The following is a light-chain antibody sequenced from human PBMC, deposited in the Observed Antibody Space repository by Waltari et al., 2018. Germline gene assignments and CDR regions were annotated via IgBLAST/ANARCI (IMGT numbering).Light chain of an antibody. Sequence: DIQMTQSPSPLSASVGDRVLITCQASHDITKYLSWNQQTAGKAPNLMIYDSTNLQTGVPSRFSGSGSGKNFTFTISSLQPEDIATYYWQQYDNLPITFGQGTRLDIK. CDR1: HDITKY. CDR2: DST. J-gene: IGKJ5*01. V-gene: IGKV1-33*01. CDR3: QQYDNLPIT.